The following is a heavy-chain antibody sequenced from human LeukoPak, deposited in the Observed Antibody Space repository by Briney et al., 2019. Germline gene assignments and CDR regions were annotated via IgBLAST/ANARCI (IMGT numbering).Heavy chain of an antibody. CDR3: ARAGSSGWPGHFDY. V-gene: IGHV4-39*07. D-gene: IGHD6-19*01. CDR2: IYYSGST. CDR1: GGSISSSSYY. Sequence: SETLSLTCTVSGGSISSSSYYWGWIRQPPGKGLEWIGSIYYSGSTYYNPSLKSRVTISVDTSKNQFSLKLSSVTAADTAVYYCARAGSSGWPGHFDYWGQGTLVTVSS. J-gene: IGHJ4*02.